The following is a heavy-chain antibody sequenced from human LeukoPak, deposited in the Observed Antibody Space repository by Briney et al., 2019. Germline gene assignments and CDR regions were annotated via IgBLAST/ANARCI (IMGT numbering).Heavy chain of an antibody. CDR1: GFTVSSNY. CDR2: IYSGGST. CDR3: AKFSAGYSSGWYLLRYYYYYYMDV. Sequence: GGSLRLSCAASGFTVSSNYMSWVRQAPGKGLEWVSVIYSGGSTYYADSVKGRFTISRDNSKNTLYLQMNSLRAEDTAVYYCAKFSAGYSSGWYLLRYYYYYYMDVWGKGTTVTVSS. V-gene: IGHV3-66*01. J-gene: IGHJ6*03. D-gene: IGHD6-19*01.